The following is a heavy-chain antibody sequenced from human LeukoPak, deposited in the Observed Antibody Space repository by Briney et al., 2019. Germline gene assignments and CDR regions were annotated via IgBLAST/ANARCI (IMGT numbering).Heavy chain of an antibody. J-gene: IGHJ5*02. V-gene: IGHV4-30-2*01. CDR1: GGSISSGGYS. CDR2: IYHSGST. Sequence: SETLSLTCAVSGGSISSGGYSWSRIWQPPGKGLEWIGYIYHSGSTYYNPSLKSRVTISVDRSKNQFSLKLSSVTAADTAVYYCAPLDIVVVPAQDWFDPWGQGTLVTVSS. D-gene: IGHD2-2*03. CDR3: APLDIVVVPAQDWFDP.